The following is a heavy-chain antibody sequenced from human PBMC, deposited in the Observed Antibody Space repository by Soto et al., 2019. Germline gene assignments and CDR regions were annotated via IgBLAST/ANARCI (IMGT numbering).Heavy chain of an antibody. V-gene: IGHV3-30*18. CDR2: ISYDGSNK. D-gene: IGHD1-26*01. CDR3: EKDGRGGAYFDY. Sequence: GGSLRLSCAASGFTFSSYGMHWVRQAPGKGLEWVAVISYDGSNKYYADSVKGRFTISRDNSKNTLYLQMNSLRAEDTAVYYCEKDGRGGAYFDYWGQGTLVTVSS. CDR1: GFTFSSYG. J-gene: IGHJ4*02.